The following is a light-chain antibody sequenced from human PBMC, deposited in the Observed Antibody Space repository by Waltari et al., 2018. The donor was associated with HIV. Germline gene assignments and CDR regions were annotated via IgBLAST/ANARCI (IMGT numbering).Light chain of an antibody. CDR3: SSYAGSNNLV. Sequence: QSALTQPPSASVSPGQSLTISCTGTSRAVCGYNYFPWYQQHPGKAPNLLIYEVIKRPSGVPDRFSGSKSGNTASLTVSGLQAEDEADYYCSSYAGSNNLVFGGGTKLTVL. J-gene: IGLJ2*01. CDR2: EVI. CDR1: SRAVCGYNY. V-gene: IGLV2-8*01.